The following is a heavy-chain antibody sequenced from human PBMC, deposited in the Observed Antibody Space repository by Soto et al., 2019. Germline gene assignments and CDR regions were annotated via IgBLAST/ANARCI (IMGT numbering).Heavy chain of an antibody. Sequence: QVQLVESGGGVVQPGRSLRLSCAASGFTFSSYGMHWVRQAPGKGLEWVAVISYDGSNKYYADSVKGRFTISRDNSKNTLYLQMNSLRAEDTAVYYCAKHREPVAVAAAFDYWGQGTLVTVSS. CDR3: AKHREPVAVAAAFDY. V-gene: IGHV3-30*18. D-gene: IGHD6-19*01. J-gene: IGHJ4*02. CDR1: GFTFSSYG. CDR2: ISYDGSNK.